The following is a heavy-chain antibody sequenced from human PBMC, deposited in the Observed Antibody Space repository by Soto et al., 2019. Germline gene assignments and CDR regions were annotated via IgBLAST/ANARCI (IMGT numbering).Heavy chain of an antibody. CDR1: GGSISSGDYY. Sequence: PSETLSLTCTVSGGSISSGDYYWSWIRQPPGKGLEWIGYIYYSGSTYYNPSPKSRVTISVDTSKNQFSLKLSSVTAADTAVYYCARYGDYVRYFDYWGQGTLVTVSS. J-gene: IGHJ4*02. CDR3: ARYGDYVRYFDY. CDR2: IYYSGST. D-gene: IGHD4-17*01. V-gene: IGHV4-30-4*01.